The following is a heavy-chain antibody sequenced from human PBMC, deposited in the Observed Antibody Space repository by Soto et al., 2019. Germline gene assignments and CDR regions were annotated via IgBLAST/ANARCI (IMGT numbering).Heavy chain of an antibody. Sequence: SSETLSLTCTNSVPSISRYYWNWIRLPPVKGLEWIGYIYYSGSTNYNPSLKSRVTISVDTSKNQFSLKLSSVTAADTAVYYCARDVGGVPVAGTAFDIWGQGTMVTVSS. CDR2: IYYSGST. J-gene: IGHJ3*02. V-gene: IGHV4-59*01. CDR1: VPSISRYY. D-gene: IGHD6-13*01. CDR3: ARDVGGVPVAGTAFDI.